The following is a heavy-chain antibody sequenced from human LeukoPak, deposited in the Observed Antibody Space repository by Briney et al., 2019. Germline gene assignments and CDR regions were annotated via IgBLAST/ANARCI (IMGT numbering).Heavy chain of an antibody. Sequence: GGSLRLSCAASGFTLSDYYMSWIRQAPGKGLEWVSYISSSGSTIYYADSVKGRFTTSRDNAKNSLYLHMNSLRAEDTAVYYCARPGSGYYDSSGYDYWGQGTLVTVSS. J-gene: IGHJ4*02. CDR3: ARPGSGYYDSSGYDY. CDR2: ISSSGSTI. CDR1: GFTLSDYY. V-gene: IGHV3-11*04. D-gene: IGHD3-22*01.